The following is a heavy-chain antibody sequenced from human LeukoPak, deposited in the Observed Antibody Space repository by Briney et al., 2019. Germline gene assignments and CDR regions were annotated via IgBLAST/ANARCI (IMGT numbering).Heavy chain of an antibody. V-gene: IGHV4-61*01. Sequence: SETLSLTCTVFGYSISSGYYWGWIRQPPGKGLEWIGYIYYSGSTNYKPSLKSRVTISVDTSKNQFSLKLSSVTAADTAVYYCARSGYRYGADALDTWGQGTMVTVSS. J-gene: IGHJ3*02. D-gene: IGHD5-18*01. CDR2: IYYSGST. CDR3: ARSGYRYGADALDT. CDR1: GYSISSGYY.